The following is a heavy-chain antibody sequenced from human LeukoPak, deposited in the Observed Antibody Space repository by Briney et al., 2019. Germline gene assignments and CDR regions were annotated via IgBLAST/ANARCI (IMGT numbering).Heavy chain of an antibody. Sequence: ASVKVSCKVSGYTLTELSMHWVRRAPGKGLEWMGGFDPEDGETIYAQKFQGRVTMTEDTSTDTAYMELSSLRSEDTAVYYCATTPNYSNYAYYYYGMDVWGQGTTVTVSS. D-gene: IGHD4-11*01. CDR3: ATTPNYSNYAYYYYGMDV. CDR1: GYTLTELS. J-gene: IGHJ6*02. CDR2: FDPEDGET. V-gene: IGHV1-24*01.